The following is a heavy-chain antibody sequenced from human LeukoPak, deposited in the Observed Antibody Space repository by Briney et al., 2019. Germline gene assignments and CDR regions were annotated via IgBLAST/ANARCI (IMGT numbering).Heavy chain of an antibody. Sequence: SQTLSLTCAISGDSVSSKSAAWNWIRQSPSRGLEWLGRTFYRSKWNSDYAVSLRSRLTIKPDTSKNQFSLQLNSVTPEDTAVYYCARRKAATFGMDVWGQGTTVTVSS. D-gene: IGHD6-13*01. CDR3: ARRKAATFGMDV. CDR1: GDSVSSKSAA. J-gene: IGHJ6*02. CDR2: TFYRSKWNS. V-gene: IGHV6-1*01.